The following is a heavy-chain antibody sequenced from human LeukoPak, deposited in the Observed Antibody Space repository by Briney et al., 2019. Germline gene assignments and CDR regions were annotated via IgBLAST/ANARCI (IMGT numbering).Heavy chain of an antibody. J-gene: IGHJ4*02. CDR2: ISSSSSYI. CDR1: GFTFSSYS. Sequence: GGSLRLSCAASGFTFSSYSMHWVRQAPGKGLEWVSSISSSSSYIYYADSVKGRFTISRDNAKNSLYLQMNSLRAEDTAVYYCARDYGDYLFVYWGQGTLVTVSS. CDR3: ARDYGDYLFVY. V-gene: IGHV3-21*01. D-gene: IGHD4-17*01.